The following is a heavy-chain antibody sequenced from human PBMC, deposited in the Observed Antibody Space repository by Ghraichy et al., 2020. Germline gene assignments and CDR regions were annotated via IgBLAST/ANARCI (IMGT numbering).Heavy chain of an antibody. V-gene: IGHV3-53*01. D-gene: IGHD1-26*01. CDR1: GFTVSSNY. CDR3: AREGLYSGSRFPDY. J-gene: IGHJ4*02. CDR2: IYSGGST. Sequence: GGSLRLSCAASGFTVSSNYMSWVRQAPGKGLEWVSVIYSGGSTYYADSVKGRFTISRDNSKNTLYLQMNSLRAEDTAVYYCAREGLYSGSRFPDYWGQGTLVTVSS.